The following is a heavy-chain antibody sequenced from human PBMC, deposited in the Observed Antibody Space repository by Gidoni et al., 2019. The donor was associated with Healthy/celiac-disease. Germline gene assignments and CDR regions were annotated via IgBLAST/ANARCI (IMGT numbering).Heavy chain of an antibody. CDR2: IYSGGST. J-gene: IGHJ3*02. CDR1: GFTVSSHY. CDR3: AREGGPGVSSFDI. V-gene: IGHV3-53*01. Sequence: EVQLVESGGGLIQPGGSLRLSCAASGFTVSSHYMSWVRQAPGKGLEWVSVIYSGGSTYYADSVKGRFTISRDNSKNTLYLQMNSLRAEDTAVYYCAREGGPGVSSFDIWGQGTMVTVSS. D-gene: IGHD6-13*01.